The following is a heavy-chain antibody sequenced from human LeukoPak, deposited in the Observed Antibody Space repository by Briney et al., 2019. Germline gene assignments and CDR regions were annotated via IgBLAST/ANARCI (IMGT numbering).Heavy chain of an antibody. J-gene: IGHJ4*02. CDR3: ARDQDGDSYFDY. V-gene: IGHV3-11*01. Sequence: GGSLRLSCAPSGFTFSDYYMSCIRQAPGRGLEWVSYISSSGSTIYYADSVKGRFTISRDNAKNSLYLQMNSLRAEDTAVYYCARDQDGDSYFDYWGQGTLVTVSS. CDR2: ISSSGSTI. D-gene: IGHD4-17*01. CDR1: GFTFSDYY.